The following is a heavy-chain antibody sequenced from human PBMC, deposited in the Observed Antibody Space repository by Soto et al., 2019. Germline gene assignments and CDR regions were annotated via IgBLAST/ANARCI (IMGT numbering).Heavy chain of an antibody. D-gene: IGHD2-2*01. Sequence: ASVKVSCKASGYTFTGYYMHWVRQAPGQGLEWMGWINPNSGGTNYAQKFQGWVTMTRDTSISTAYMELSRLRSDDTAVYYCATVGAGYCISTSCQSPNWFDPWGQGTLVTVSS. J-gene: IGHJ5*02. CDR3: ATVGAGYCISTSCQSPNWFDP. CDR2: INPNSGGT. V-gene: IGHV1-2*04. CDR1: GYTFTGYY.